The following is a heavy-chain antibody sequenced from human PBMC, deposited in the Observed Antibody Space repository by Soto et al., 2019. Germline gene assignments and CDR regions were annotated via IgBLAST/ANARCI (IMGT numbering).Heavy chain of an antibody. Sequence: EVQLVESGGGLVQPGGSLRLSCAASGFTFSTYWMHWVRQSPGKGLVWVSRIKSDGSVTSYADSVKGRFTISRDNANNKLYLQMNSLRAEDTAVYYCARDLNEYSSGWCEYWGQGTLVTVSS. J-gene: IGHJ4*02. V-gene: IGHV3-74*01. CDR3: ARDLNEYSSGWCEY. D-gene: IGHD6-19*01. CDR2: IKSDGSVT. CDR1: GFTFSTYW.